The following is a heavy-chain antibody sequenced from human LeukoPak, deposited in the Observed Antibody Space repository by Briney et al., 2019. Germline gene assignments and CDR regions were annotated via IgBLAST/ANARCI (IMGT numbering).Heavy chain of an antibody. D-gene: IGHD6-6*01. Sequence: GASVKVSCKASGYTFTSYAMHWVRQAPGQRLEWMGWSNAGNGNTKYSQEFQGRVTITRDMSTSTVYMELSSLRSEDTAVYYCARGASLVSYSSSAAFDYWGQGTLVTVSS. J-gene: IGHJ4*02. CDR3: ARGASLVSYSSSAAFDY. V-gene: IGHV1-3*02. CDR1: GYTFTSYA. CDR2: SNAGNGNT.